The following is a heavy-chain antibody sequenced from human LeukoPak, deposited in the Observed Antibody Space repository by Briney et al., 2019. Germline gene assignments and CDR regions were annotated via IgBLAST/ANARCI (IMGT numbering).Heavy chain of an antibody. J-gene: IGHJ2*01. CDR2: TYYRSKWYT. V-gene: IGHV6-1*01. D-gene: IGHD7-27*01. CDR3: ARNTWGYWYFDL. CDR1: GDSVSSNTAA. Sequence: SQTLSLTCAIPGDSVSSNTAAWNWIRQSPSRGLEGLGRTYYRSKWYTDYAVSMKSRLPINPHTSKNHFSLQLNSVTPEDTAVDYCARNTWGYWYFDLCGRGTLVTVSS.